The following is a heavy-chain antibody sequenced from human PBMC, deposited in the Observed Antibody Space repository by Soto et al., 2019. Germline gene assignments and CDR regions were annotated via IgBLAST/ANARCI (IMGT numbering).Heavy chain of an antibody. CDR3: ARDAIFGPNALEI. Sequence: QVQLVESGPGLVKPSQTLSLTCTVSGGSISSGGYYWSWIRQHPGKGLEWIGYIYYSGSTHYNPSLKSRVTISVDTSKNQFSLKLSSVTAADTAVYYCARDAIFGPNALEIWGQGTLVTVSS. D-gene: IGHD3-3*01. CDR2: IYYSGST. V-gene: IGHV4-31*03. J-gene: IGHJ3*02. CDR1: GGSISSGGYY.